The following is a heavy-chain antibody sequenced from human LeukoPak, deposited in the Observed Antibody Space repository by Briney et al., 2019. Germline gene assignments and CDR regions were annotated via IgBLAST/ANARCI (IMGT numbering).Heavy chain of an antibody. D-gene: IGHD3-3*02. V-gene: IGHV3-15*07. CDR2: IQSKTDGGKT. CDR1: GFIVTNAW. J-gene: IGHJ4*02. Sequence: PGGSLRLSCAASGFIVTNAWMNWVRQAPGKGLEWVGRIQSKTDGGKTDYAAPVKGRFTISRDDLKNTLYLQMNSLKTEDTAIYYCTTGIRGDWGQGTLVTVSS. CDR3: TTGIRGD.